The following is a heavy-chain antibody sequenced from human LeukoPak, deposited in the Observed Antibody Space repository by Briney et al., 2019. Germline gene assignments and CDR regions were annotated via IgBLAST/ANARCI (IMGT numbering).Heavy chain of an antibody. J-gene: IGHJ5*02. CDR2: IYYSGST. CDR3: ACTPGAARFDP. D-gene: IGHD6-25*01. Sequence: SETLSLTCTVSGGSISSYYWSWIRQPPGKGLEWIGYIYYSGSTNYNPSLKSQVTISVDMSKNQFSLKLTSVTAADTAVYYCACTPGAARFDPWGQGTLVTVSS. V-gene: IGHV4-59*08. CDR1: GGSISSYY.